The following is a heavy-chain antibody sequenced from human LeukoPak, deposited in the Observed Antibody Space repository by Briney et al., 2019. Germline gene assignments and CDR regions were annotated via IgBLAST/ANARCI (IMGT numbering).Heavy chain of an antibody. CDR2: ISWNSGSI. CDR3: AKGWSEQPVDFDY. Sequence: GGSLRLSCAASGFTFSNYAMHWVRHAPGKGLEWVSGISWNSGSIGYADSVKGRFTISRDNAKNSLYLQMNSLRAEDTALYYCAKGWSEQPVDFDYWGQGTLVTVSS. J-gene: IGHJ4*02. CDR1: GFTFSNYA. V-gene: IGHV3-9*01. D-gene: IGHD1/OR15-1a*01.